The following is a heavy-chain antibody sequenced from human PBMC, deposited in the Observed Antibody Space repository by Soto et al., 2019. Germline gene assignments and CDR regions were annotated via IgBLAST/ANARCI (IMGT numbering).Heavy chain of an antibody. CDR3: AKTWGTSSSWYRGYFDY. CDR1: GFTFSSYG. J-gene: IGHJ4*02. D-gene: IGHD6-13*01. CDR2: ISYDGSNK. V-gene: IGHV3-30*18. Sequence: GGSLRLSCAASGFTFSSYGMHWVRQAPGKGLEWVAVISYDGSNKYYADSVKGRFTISRDNSKNTLYLQMNSLRAEDTAVYYCAKTWGTSSSWYRGYFDYWGQGTLVTVSS.